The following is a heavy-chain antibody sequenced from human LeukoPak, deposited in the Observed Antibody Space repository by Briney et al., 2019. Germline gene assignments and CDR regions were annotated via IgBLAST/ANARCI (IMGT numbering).Heavy chain of an antibody. D-gene: IGHD3-22*01. CDR2: IYYSGST. Sequence: SETLSLTCTVSGGSTSSSSYYWGWIRQPPGKGLEWTGSIYYSGSTYYNPSLKSRVTISVDTSKNQFSLKLSSVTAADTAVYYCARSPYYYDSSGYYQNYYFDYWGQGTLVTVSS. J-gene: IGHJ4*02. CDR1: GGSTSSSSYY. V-gene: IGHV4-39*07. CDR3: ARSPYYYDSSGYYQNYYFDY.